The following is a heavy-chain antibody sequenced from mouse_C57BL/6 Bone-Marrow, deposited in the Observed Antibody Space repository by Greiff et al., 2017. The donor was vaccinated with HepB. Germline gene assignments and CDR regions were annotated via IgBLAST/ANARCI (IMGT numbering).Heavy chain of an antibody. CDR3: ARDGDEGYAMDY. CDR1: GFTFSSYA. J-gene: IGHJ4*01. Sequence: EVKLMESGGGLVKPGGSLKLSCAASGFTFSSYAMSWVRQTPEKRLEWVATISDGCSYTYYPDNVKGRFTISRDNAKNNLYLQMSHLKSEDTAMYYCARDGDEGYAMDYWGQGTSVTVSS. CDR2: ISDGCSYT. V-gene: IGHV5-4*01.